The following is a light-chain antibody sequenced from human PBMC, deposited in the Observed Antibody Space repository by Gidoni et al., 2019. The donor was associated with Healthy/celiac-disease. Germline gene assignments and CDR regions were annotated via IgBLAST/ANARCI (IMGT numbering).Light chain of an antibody. CDR3: CSYAGSYTLV. CDR1: SSDVGGYNY. Sequence: QSALTQPRSVFGAPGQSATITCTGTSSDVGGYNYVSWYQQHPGKAPKLMIYDVSKRPSGVPDRFSDSKSGNTASLTISGLQAEDEADYYCCSYAGSYTLVFGGGTKLTVL. CDR2: DVS. J-gene: IGLJ3*02. V-gene: IGLV2-11*01.